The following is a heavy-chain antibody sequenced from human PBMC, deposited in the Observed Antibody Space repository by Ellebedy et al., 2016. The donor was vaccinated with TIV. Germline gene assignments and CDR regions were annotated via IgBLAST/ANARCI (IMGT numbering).Heavy chain of an antibody. CDR2: ISSTSRTV. CDR1: GFIFSSFS. Sequence: GESLKISCAGSGFIFSSFSMNWVRQAPGKGLEWISYISSTSRTVYYADSVKGRFIISRDNAKNSLSLQMKSLTDEDTAVYYCARDLSSGYPSDVFDIWGQGTVVSVSP. CDR3: ARDLSSGYPSDVFDI. V-gene: IGHV3-48*02. J-gene: IGHJ3*02. D-gene: IGHD5-12*01.